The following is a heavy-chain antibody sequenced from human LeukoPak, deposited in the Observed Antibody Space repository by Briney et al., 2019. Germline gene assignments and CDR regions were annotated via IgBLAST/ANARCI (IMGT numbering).Heavy chain of an antibody. CDR3: ASGVGEFFSDAFNI. J-gene: IGHJ3*02. V-gene: IGHV4-34*01. CDR2: INHRGGT. CDR1: GGSFSDYS. Sequence: SETLSLTCPVFGGSFSDYSWTWIRQTPGKGLELIGVINHRGGTNYNPSLKSRLTISVDTSKNQFSLNLTSVTGADTAVYYCASGVGEFFSDAFNIWGQGTMVGVFS. D-gene: IGHD3-10*01.